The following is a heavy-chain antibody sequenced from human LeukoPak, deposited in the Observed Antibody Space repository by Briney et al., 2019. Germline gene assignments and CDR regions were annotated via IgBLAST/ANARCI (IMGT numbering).Heavy chain of an antibody. CDR3: ARIISYGGSDGFDL. V-gene: IGHV1-2*02. CDR1: GYSLSELS. D-gene: IGHD1-26*01. CDR2: ISPNSGDT. J-gene: IGHJ3*01. Sequence: ASVKVSCKVSGYSLSELSIHWVRQAPGQGLEWMGWISPNSGDTDYAQKFQGRVTMTRDTPISTVYMALSSLRSDDTAMYYCARIISYGGSDGFDLWGQGTMVTVSS.